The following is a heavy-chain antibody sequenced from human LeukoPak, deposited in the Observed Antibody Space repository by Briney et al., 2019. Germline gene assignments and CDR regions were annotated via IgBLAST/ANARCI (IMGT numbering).Heavy chain of an antibody. CDR1: GFTVSSNY. CDR3: ASQYSGYAYFDH. V-gene: IGHV3-53*01. D-gene: IGHD5-12*01. J-gene: IGHJ4*02. CDR2: IYSGGST. Sequence: GGSLRLSCAASGFTVSSNYMSWVRQAPGKGLEWVSVIYSGGSTYYADSVKGRFTISRDDAKNSLYLQMNSLRDEDTAVYYCASQYSGYAYFDHWGQGTLVTVSS.